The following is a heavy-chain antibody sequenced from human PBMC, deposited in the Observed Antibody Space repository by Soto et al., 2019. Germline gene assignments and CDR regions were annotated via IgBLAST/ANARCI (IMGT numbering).Heavy chain of an antibody. CDR3: AKDGPPYCSGGSCYDVG. CDR1: GFTFSSYG. CDR2: ISYDGSNK. J-gene: IGHJ4*02. Sequence: QVQLVESGGGVVQPGRALRLSCAASGFTFSSYGMHWVRQAPGKGLEWVAVISYDGSNKYYADSVKGRFTISRDNSKNTLYLQMNSLRAEDTAVYYCAKDGPPYCSGGSCYDVGWSQGTLVTVSS. V-gene: IGHV3-30*18. D-gene: IGHD2-15*01.